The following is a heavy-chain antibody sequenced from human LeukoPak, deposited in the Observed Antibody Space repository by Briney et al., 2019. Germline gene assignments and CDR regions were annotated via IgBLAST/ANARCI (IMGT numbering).Heavy chain of an antibody. CDR3: ATTVTTIYYGMDV. V-gene: IGHV1-69*13. J-gene: IGHJ6*02. D-gene: IGHD4-17*01. Sequence: GASVKVSCKASGGTFSSYAISWVRQAPGQGLEWMGGITPIFGTANYAQKFQGRVTITADESTSTAYMELSSLRSEDTAVYYCATTVTTIYYGMDVWGQGTTVTVSS. CDR1: GGTFSSYA. CDR2: ITPIFGTA.